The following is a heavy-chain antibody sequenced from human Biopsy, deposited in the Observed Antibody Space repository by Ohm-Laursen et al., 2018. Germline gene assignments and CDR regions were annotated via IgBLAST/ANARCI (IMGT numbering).Heavy chain of an antibody. V-gene: IGHV3-33*01. D-gene: IGHD2-2*01. CDR2: IWDNGNNK. Sequence: SLRLSCAAFGFDFSSYGMHWVRQTPGKGLEWVALIWDNGNNKYYADSVNGRFTISRDNAKDTLYLEMNSLRAEDTAVYYCARDVFCTTSSCYLFEYWGQGTLVTVSS. J-gene: IGHJ4*02. CDR1: GFDFSSYG. CDR3: ARDVFCTTSSCYLFEY.